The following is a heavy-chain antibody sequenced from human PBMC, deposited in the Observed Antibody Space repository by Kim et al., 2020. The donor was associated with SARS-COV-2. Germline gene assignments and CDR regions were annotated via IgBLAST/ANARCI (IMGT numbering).Heavy chain of an antibody. J-gene: IGHJ5*02. Sequence: ASVKVSCKASGYTFTSYAMHWVRQAPGQRLEWMGWINAGNGNTKYSQKFQGRVTITRDTSASTAYMELSSLRSEDTAVYYCARDRSDSWYIIYWFDTWGQGTLVTVSS. CDR1: GYTFTSYA. V-gene: IGHV1-3*01. D-gene: IGHD6-13*01. CDR2: INAGNGNT. CDR3: ARDRSDSWYIIYWFDT.